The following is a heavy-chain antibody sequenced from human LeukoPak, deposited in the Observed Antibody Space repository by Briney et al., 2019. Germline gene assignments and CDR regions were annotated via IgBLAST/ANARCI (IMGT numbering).Heavy chain of an antibody. CDR2: INPNSGGT. CDR3: ARDMGVAAAGSGGDY. J-gene: IGHJ4*02. Sequence: ASVKVSCKASGYTFTGYYMHWVRQAPGQGLEWMGWINPNSGGTNYAQKLQGRVTMTTDTSTSTAYMELRSLRSDDTAVYYCARDMGVAAAGSGGDYWGQGTLVTVSS. CDR1: GYTFTGYY. V-gene: IGHV1-2*02. D-gene: IGHD6-13*01.